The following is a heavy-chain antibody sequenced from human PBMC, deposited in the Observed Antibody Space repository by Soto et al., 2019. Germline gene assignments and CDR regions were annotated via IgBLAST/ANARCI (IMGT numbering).Heavy chain of an antibody. V-gene: IGHV4-30-2*01. Sequence: NPSETLSLTCSVSGGSISSGGDSGSWIRQPPGKGLEWIGYIYHSGSTYYNPSLKSRVTISVDRSKNQFSLKLSSVTAADTAVYYCAREGDYYGSGSYYYYGMDVWGQGTTVTVSS. J-gene: IGHJ6*02. CDR2: IYHSGST. D-gene: IGHD3-10*01. CDR1: GGSISSGGDS. CDR3: AREGDYYGSGSYYYYGMDV.